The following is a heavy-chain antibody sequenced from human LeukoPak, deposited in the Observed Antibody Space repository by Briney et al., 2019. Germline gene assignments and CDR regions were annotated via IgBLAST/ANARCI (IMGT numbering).Heavy chain of an antibody. CDR1: GFTFSSYS. J-gene: IGHJ6*03. CDR3: ARDDIADLIHYYYYYMDV. CDR2: ISSSSSTI. Sequence: GGSLRLSCAASGFTFSSYSMNWVRQAPGKGLEWVSYISSSSSTIYYADSVKGRFTISRDNAKNSLYLQMNSLRAEDTAVYYCARDDIADLIHYYYYYMDVWAKGPRSPSP. V-gene: IGHV3-48*01. D-gene: IGHD6-13*01.